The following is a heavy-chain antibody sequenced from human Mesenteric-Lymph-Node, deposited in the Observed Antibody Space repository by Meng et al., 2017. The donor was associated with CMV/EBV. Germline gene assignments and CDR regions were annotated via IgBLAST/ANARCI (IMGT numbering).Heavy chain of an antibody. V-gene: IGHV5-51*01. J-gene: IGHJ4*02. Sequence: GGSLRLSCKGSGYNFTRYSISWVRQMSGIGLEWMGILDSRDSDSRKYGPSFQGQVTISADKSISTAYLQWSSLKASDTAMYYCARHLEMATIGGVGHWGQGTLVTVSS. CDR1: GYNFTRYS. D-gene: IGHD5-24*01. CDR2: LDSRDSDS. CDR3: ARHLEMATIGGVGH.